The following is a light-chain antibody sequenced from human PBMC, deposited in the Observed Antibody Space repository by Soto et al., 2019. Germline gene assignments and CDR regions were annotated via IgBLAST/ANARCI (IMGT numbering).Light chain of an antibody. Sequence: DIQMTQSPSSLSASVGDRVTITCRASQSIDTYLNWYQQRPGQAPSLLIYSTSTLQSGVPSRFGGSGSGTEFTLTISSLQSEDFAVYYCQQYNNWPPITFGQGTRLEIK. CDR3: QQYNNWPPIT. CDR2: STS. J-gene: IGKJ5*01. V-gene: IGKV1-9*01. CDR1: QSIDTY.